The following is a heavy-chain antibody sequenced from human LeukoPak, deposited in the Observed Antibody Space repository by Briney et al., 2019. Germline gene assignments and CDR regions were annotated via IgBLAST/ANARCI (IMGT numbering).Heavy chain of an antibody. J-gene: IGHJ4*02. CDR3: ARVDPVEMALDY. V-gene: IGHV4-39*07. D-gene: IGHD5-24*01. CDR2: IYYSGST. Sequence: SETLSLTCTVSGGSISSSSYYWGWIRQPPGKGLEWIGSIYYSGSTCYNPSLKSRVTISVDTSKNQFSLKLSSVTAADTAVYYCARVDPVEMALDYWGQGTLVTVSS. CDR1: GGSISSSSYY.